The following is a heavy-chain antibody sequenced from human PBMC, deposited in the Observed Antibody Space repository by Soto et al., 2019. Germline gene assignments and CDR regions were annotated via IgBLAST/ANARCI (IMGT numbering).Heavy chain of an antibody. CDR2: IYYSGST. Sequence: SETLSLTCTVSGGSISSYYWSWIRQPPGKGLEWIGYIYYSGSTNYNPSLKSRVTISVDTSKNQFSLKLSSVTAADTAVYYCARDYTRKVVGGKYYYYYGLDVWGQGTTVTVSS. D-gene: IGHD3-16*01. CDR3: ARDYTRKVVGGKYYYYYGLDV. CDR1: GGSISSYY. J-gene: IGHJ6*02. V-gene: IGHV4-59*01.